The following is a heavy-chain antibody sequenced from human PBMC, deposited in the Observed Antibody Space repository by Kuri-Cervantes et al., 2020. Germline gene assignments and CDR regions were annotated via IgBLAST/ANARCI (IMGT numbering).Heavy chain of an antibody. CDR2: IWYDGSNK. Sequence: LSLTCAASGFTFSSYGMHWVRQAPGKGLEWVAVIWYDGSNKYYADSVKGRFTISRDNSKNTLYLQMNSLRAEDTAVYYCAQVAVTPIFDYWGQGTLVTVSS. D-gene: IGHD2-21*02. V-gene: IGHV3-33*06. CDR3: AQVAVTPIFDY. J-gene: IGHJ4*02. CDR1: GFTFSSYG.